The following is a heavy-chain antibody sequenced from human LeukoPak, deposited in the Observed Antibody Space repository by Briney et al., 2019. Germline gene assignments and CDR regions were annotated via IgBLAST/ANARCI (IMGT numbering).Heavy chain of an antibody. D-gene: IGHD5-18*01. V-gene: IGHV1-58*01. CDR1: GFTFTSSA. CDR2: IVVGSGNT. Sequence: LVKVSCKASGFTFTSSAVQWVRQARGQRLEWIGWIVVGSGNTNYAQKFQERVTITRDMSTSTAYMELSSLRSEDTAVYYCAAEARDTAMATSGYWGQGTLVTVSS. J-gene: IGHJ4*02. CDR3: AAEARDTAMATSGY.